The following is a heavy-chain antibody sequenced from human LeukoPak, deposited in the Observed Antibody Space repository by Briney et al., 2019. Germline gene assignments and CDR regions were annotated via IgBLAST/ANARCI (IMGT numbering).Heavy chain of an antibody. V-gene: IGHV3-20*04. CDR1: GFTFDDYG. Sequence: GGSLRLSCAASGFTFDDYGMSWVRQAPGKGLEWVSGINWNGGSTGYADSVKGRFTISRDNAKNSLYLQMNSLRAEDTALYYCARSSSSWSYYYMDVWGKGTTVTVSS. J-gene: IGHJ6*03. D-gene: IGHD6-13*01. CDR3: ARSSSSWSYYYMDV. CDR2: INWNGGST.